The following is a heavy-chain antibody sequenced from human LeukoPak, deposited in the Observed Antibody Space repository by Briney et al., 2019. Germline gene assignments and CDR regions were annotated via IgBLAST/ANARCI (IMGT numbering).Heavy chain of an antibody. J-gene: IGHJ4*02. V-gene: IGHV3-53*01. D-gene: IGHD3-9*01. Sequence: GGSLRLSCAASGFTVSSNYMSWVRQAPGKGLEWVSVIYSGGSTYYADSVKGRFTISRDNSKNTLYLQMNSLRAEDTAVYYCARVATGWGVDYFDYRGQGTLVTVSS. CDR3: ARVATGWGVDYFDY. CDR1: GFTVSSNY. CDR2: IYSGGST.